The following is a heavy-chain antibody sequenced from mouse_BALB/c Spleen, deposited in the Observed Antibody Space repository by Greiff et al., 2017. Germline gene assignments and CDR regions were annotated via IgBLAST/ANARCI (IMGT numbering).Heavy chain of an antibody. CDR1: GFSLTSYG. J-gene: IGHJ1*01. Sequence: QVQLKESGPGLVAPSQSLSITCTVSGFSLTSYGVHWVRQPPGKGLEWLGVIWAGGSTNYNSALMSRLSISKDNSKSQVFLKMNSLQTDDTAMYYCAREYGKGDWYFDVWGAGTTVTVSS. CDR2: IWAGGST. V-gene: IGHV2-9*02. D-gene: IGHD2-10*02. CDR3: AREYGKGDWYFDV.